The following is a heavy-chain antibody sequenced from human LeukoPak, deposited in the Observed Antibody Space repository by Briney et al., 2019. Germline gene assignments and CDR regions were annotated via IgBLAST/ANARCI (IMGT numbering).Heavy chain of an antibody. CDR1: GYTFTGYY. J-gene: IGHJ4*02. CDR3: ARGNDYGDYFDY. D-gene: IGHD4-17*01. V-gene: IGHV1-2*02. CDR2: INPNSGGT. Sequence: ASVKVSCKASGYTFTGYYMHWVRQAPGQGIEWMGWINPNSGGTNYAQKFQGRVTMTRDTSISTAYMELSRLRSDDTAVYYCARGNDYGDYFDYWGQGTLVTVSS.